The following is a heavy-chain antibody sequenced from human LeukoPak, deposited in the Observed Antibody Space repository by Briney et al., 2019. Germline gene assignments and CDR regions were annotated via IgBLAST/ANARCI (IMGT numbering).Heavy chain of an antibody. CDR2: IIPIFGTA. Sequence: ASVKVSCKASGYTFTDYYIHWVRQAPGQGLEWMGGIIPIFGTANYAQKFQGRVSITADKSTSTAYMELSSLRFEDTAMYYCANFWRGTEGAFDIWGQGTMVTVSS. D-gene: IGHD3-3*01. J-gene: IGHJ3*02. CDR3: ANFWRGTEGAFDI. V-gene: IGHV1-69*06. CDR1: GYTFTDYY.